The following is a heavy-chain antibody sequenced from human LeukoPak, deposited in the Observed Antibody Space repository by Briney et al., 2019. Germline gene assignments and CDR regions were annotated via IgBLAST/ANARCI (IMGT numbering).Heavy chain of an antibody. D-gene: IGHD6-19*01. J-gene: IGHJ5*02. CDR3: ARALGPGIAVAGFYWFDP. CDR1: GYTFTSYA. Sequence: GASVKVSCKASGYTFTSYAISWVRQAPGQGLEWMGGIIPIFGTANYAQKFQGRVTITADESTSTAYMELSSLRSEDTAVYYCARALGPGIAVAGFYWFDPWGQETLVTVSS. V-gene: IGHV1-69*13. CDR2: IIPIFGTA.